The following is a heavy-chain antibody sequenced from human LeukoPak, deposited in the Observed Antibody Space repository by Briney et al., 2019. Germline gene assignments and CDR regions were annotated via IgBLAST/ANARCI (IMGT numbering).Heavy chain of an antibody. CDR1: GGSFSGYY. Sequence: SETLSLTCAVYGGSFSGYYWSWIRRPPGKGLEWIGEINHSGSTNYNPSLKSRVTISVDTSKNQFSLKLSSVTAADTAVYYCARETPYDFWSGYSGRYFDYWGQGTLVTVSS. CDR3: ARETPYDFWSGYSGRYFDY. V-gene: IGHV4-34*01. CDR2: INHSGST. D-gene: IGHD3-3*01. J-gene: IGHJ4*02.